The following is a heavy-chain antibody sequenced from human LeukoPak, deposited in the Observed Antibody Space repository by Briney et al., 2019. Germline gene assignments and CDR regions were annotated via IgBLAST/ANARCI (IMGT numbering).Heavy chain of an antibody. J-gene: IGHJ5*02. V-gene: IGHV4-59*08. CDR2: IYYSGST. CDR1: GGSLSSYY. Sequence: SETLSLTCTVSGGSLSSYYWSWIRQPPGKGLEWIGYIYYSGSTNYNPSLKSRVTISVDTSKNQFSLKLSSVTAADTAMYYCARHNYYSNYGDWFDPWGQGTLVTVSS. D-gene: IGHD4-11*01. CDR3: ARHNYYSNYGDWFDP.